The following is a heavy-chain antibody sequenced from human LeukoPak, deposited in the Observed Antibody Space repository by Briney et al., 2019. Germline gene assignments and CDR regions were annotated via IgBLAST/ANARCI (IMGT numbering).Heavy chain of an antibody. D-gene: IGHD4-17*01. CDR2: IYTSGST. Sequence: SETLSLTCTVSGGSISSYYWSWIRQPAGKGLEWIGCIYTSGSTNYNPSLKSRVTISVDTSKNQFSLKLSSVTAADTAVYYCARELYDYASYYYYMDVWGKGTTVTVSS. CDR3: ARELYDYASYYYYMDV. CDR1: GGSISSYY. V-gene: IGHV4-4*07. J-gene: IGHJ6*03.